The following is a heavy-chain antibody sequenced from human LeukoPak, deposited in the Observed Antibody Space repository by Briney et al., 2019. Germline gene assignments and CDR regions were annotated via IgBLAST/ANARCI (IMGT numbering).Heavy chain of an antibody. CDR3: ARGPSSNWSGLDF. CDR1: GFTFSSYW. V-gene: IGHV3-74*01. J-gene: IGHJ4*02. Sequence: GGSLRLSCAASGFTFSSYWMHWVRQAPGKGLVWVSRINSDGSSTSYADSVKGRFTVSRDNAKNTLYLQVNNLRAEDTAVYYCARGPSSNWSGLDFWGQGTLLTVSS. CDR2: INSDGSST. D-gene: IGHD6-13*01.